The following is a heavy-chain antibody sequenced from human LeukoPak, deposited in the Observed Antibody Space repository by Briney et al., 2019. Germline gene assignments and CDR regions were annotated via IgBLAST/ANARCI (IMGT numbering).Heavy chain of an antibody. Sequence: SETLSLTCAVYGGSFSGYYWSWIRQPPGKGLEWIGEINHSGSTNYNPSLKSRVTISVDTSKNQFSLKLSSVTAADTAVYYCARGDMYSSGYAGDFVYWGQGTLVTVSS. D-gene: IGHD3-22*01. CDR1: GGSFSGYY. CDR2: INHSGST. CDR3: ARGDMYSSGYAGDFVY. J-gene: IGHJ4*02. V-gene: IGHV4-34*01.